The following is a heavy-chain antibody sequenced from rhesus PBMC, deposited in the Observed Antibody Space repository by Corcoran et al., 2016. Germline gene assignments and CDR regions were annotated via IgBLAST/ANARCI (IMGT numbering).Heavy chain of an antibody. CDR2: IAGSGGST. CDR1: GGSISGNY. D-gene: IGHD3-3*01. Sequence: QLQLQESGPGLVKPSETLSLTCAVSGGSISGNYWSWIRQPPGKGLEWIGLIAGSGGSTDYNPSLKSQVTISIDTSKNQLSLKLSSVTAADTAVYYCARQTTGFWGNRFDVWGAGVLVTVSS. V-gene: IGHV4-173*01. CDR3: ARQTTGFWGNRFDV. J-gene: IGHJ5-1*01.